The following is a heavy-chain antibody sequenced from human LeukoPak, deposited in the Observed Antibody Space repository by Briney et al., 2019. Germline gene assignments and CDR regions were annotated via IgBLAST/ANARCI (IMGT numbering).Heavy chain of an antibody. Sequence: PGGSPRLSCAASGFTFSSYGMHWVRQAPGKGLEWVAFIRYDGSNKYYADSVKGRFTISRDNSKNTLYLQMNSLRAEDTAVYYCAKGGRDFWTLLDYWGQGTLVTVSS. CDR2: IRYDGSNK. CDR1: GFTFSSYG. D-gene: IGHD3-3*01. V-gene: IGHV3-30*02. CDR3: AKGGRDFWTLLDY. J-gene: IGHJ4*02.